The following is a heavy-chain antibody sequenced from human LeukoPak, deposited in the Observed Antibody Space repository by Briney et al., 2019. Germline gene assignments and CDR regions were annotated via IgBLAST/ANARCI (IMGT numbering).Heavy chain of an antibody. J-gene: IGHJ6*03. Sequence: ASVKVSCKASGGTFSSYAISWVRQAPGQGLEWMGGIIPIFGTANYAQKFQGRVTITTDESTSTAYMELSSLRSEDTAVYYCARGVVPAAIPDYYYYMDVWGKGTTVTVS. V-gene: IGHV1-69*05. CDR1: GGTFSSYA. D-gene: IGHD2-2*02. CDR2: IIPIFGTA. CDR3: ARGVVPAAIPDYYYYMDV.